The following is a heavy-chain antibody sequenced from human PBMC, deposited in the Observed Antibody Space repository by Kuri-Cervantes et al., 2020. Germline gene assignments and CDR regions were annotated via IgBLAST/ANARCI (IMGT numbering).Heavy chain of an antibody. CDR3: ARSRAVSDAFDI. V-gene: IGHV3-23*01. Sequence: GGSLRLSCAASGFTFSSYAMSWVRQAPGKGLEWVSAISGSGGSTYYADSVKGRLTISRDNAKNSLYLQMNSLRAEDTAFYYCARSRAVSDAFDIWGQGTMVTVSS. J-gene: IGHJ3*02. CDR1: GFTFSSYA. CDR2: ISGSGGST. D-gene: IGHD6-19*01.